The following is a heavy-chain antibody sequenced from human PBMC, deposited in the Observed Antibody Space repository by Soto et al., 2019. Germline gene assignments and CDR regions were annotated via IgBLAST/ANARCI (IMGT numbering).Heavy chain of an antibody. D-gene: IGHD6-13*01. CDR1: GCSISSSNW. CDR2: IYHSGST. J-gene: IGHJ5*02. V-gene: IGHV4-4*02. Sequence: SETLSLTCAVSGCSISSSNWWSWVRQPPGKGLEWIGEIYHSGSTNYNPSLKSRVTISVDKSKNQFSLKLSSVTAADTAVYYCARDGPSIAAAGRGSWFDPWGQGTLVTVSS. CDR3: ARDGPSIAAAGRGSWFDP.